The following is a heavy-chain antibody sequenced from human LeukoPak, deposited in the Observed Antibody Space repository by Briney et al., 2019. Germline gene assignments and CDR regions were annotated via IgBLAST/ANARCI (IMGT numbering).Heavy chain of an antibody. V-gene: IGHV4-34*01. CDR3: ARPPYGSGSPIDY. J-gene: IGHJ4*02. CDR2: INHSGST. Sequence: SETLSLTCAVYGGSFSGYYWSWIRQPPGKGLEWIGEINHSGSTNYNPSLKSRVTISVDTSKNQFSLKLSSVTAADTAVYYCARPPYGSGSPIDYWGQGTLVTVSS. CDR1: GGSFSGYY. D-gene: IGHD3-10*01.